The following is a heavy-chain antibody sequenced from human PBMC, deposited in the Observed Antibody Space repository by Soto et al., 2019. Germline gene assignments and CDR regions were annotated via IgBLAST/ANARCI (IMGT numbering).Heavy chain of an antibody. D-gene: IGHD3-22*01. Sequence: LGTLSLPRTVSGGSISIYYWGRIPQPPRKGLEWIGYIYYSGSTNYNPSLKSRVTISVDTSKNQFSLKLSSVTAADTAVYYCARLTYYYDSSHLAFDYWGQGTLVTVSS. CDR3: ARLTYYYDSSHLAFDY. CDR1: GGSISIYY. J-gene: IGHJ4*02. V-gene: IGHV4-59*01. CDR2: IYYSGST.